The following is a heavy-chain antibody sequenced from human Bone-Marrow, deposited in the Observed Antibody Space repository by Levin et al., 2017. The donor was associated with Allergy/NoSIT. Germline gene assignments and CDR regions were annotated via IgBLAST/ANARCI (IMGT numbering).Heavy chain of an antibody. Sequence: GGSLRLSCSASGFTFGDHAMGWFRQAPGKGLEWVGFIRSKTYGGAADYAASVKGRFTIPRDDSKNIAYLQMDSLKAEDSALYFCTRMSLAVIGTDPTDHWGQGTLVTVSS. J-gene: IGHJ4*02. CDR3: TRMSLAVIGTDPTDH. D-gene: IGHD2-21*01. CDR2: IRSKTYGGAA. CDR1: GFTFGDHA. V-gene: IGHV3-49*03.